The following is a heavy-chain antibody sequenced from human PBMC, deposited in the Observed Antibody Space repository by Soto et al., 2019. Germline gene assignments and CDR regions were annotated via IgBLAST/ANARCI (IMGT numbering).Heavy chain of an antibody. J-gene: IGHJ4*02. CDR1: GFSFTTYG. CDR2: IWYDGSNQ. Sequence: QVQLVESGGGVVQPGRSLRLSCAASGFSFTTYGLHWVRQAPGKGLEWVAVIWYDGSNQYYADSVKGRFTISRDNSKNILYLERNSLRVDDTAVYYCVKDHCGGDCYSDPYFDYWGQGTLVTVSS. D-gene: IGHD2-21*02. CDR3: VKDHCGGDCYSDPYFDY. V-gene: IGHV3-33*06.